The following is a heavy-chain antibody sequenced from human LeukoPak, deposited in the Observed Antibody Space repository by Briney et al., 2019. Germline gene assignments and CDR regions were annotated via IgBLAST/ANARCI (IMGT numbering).Heavy chain of an antibody. V-gene: IGHV3-33*01. CDR3: ATSAHIEVGTAPPPDY. CDR1: GFTFNRFG. D-gene: IGHD2-21*02. J-gene: IGHJ4*02. CDR2: IWYDGSNK. Sequence: GGSLRLSCATSGFTFNRFGIRWVRQAPGKGLEWVAVIWYDGSNKDYADSVKGRFTISRDNSKNTLYLQMSGLRAEDTAVYYCATSAHIEVGTAPPPDYWGQGTLVTVTS.